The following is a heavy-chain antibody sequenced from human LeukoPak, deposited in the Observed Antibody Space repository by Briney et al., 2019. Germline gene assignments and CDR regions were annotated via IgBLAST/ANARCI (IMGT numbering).Heavy chain of an antibody. J-gene: IGHJ4*02. CDR1: GGSISSRNYY. CDR3: ASIYPSSSSGPDGDYFDY. D-gene: IGHD6-6*01. CDR2: INHSGST. V-gene: IGHV4-39*07. Sequence: SETLSLTCTVSGGSISSRNYYWSWIRQPPGKGLEWIGEINHSGSTNYNPSLKSRVTISVDTSKNQFSLKLSSVTAADTAVYYCASIYPSSSSGPDGDYFDYWGQGTLVTVSS.